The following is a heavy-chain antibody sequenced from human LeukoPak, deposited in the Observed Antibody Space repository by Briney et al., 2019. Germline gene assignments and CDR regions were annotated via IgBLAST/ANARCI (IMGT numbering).Heavy chain of an antibody. V-gene: IGHV3-30*18. CDR3: AKALAGSGELSGY. CDR2: ISYDGSNK. J-gene: IGHJ4*02. D-gene: IGHD3-16*02. Sequence: GGSLRLSCAASGFTFSSYGMHWVRQAPGKGLEWVAVISYDGSNKYYADSVKGRFTISRDNSKNTLYLQMNSLRAEDTAVYYCAKALAGSGELSGYWGQGTLVTVSS. CDR1: GFTFSSYG.